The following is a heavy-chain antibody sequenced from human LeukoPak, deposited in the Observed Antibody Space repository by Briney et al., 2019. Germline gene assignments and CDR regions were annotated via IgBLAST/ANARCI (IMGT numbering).Heavy chain of an antibody. CDR1: GYTFTSYY. J-gene: IGHJ6*02. D-gene: IGHD6-19*01. Sequence: ASVKVSCKASGYTFTSYYMHWVRQAPGQGLEWMGWISAYNGNTNYAQKLQGRVTMTTDTSTSTAYMELRSLRSDDTAVYYCARQAGDSSGWYSDYYYGMDVWGQGTTVTVSS. V-gene: IGHV1-18*04. CDR2: ISAYNGNT. CDR3: ARQAGDSSGWYSDYYYGMDV.